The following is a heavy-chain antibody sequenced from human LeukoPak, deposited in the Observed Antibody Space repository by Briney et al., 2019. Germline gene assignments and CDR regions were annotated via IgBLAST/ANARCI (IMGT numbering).Heavy chain of an antibody. D-gene: IGHD3-3*02. CDR3: ARYAVSNYFDY. J-gene: IGHJ4*02. Sequence: WIGYIYYSASTNYNPSLKSRVTISVDTSKNQFSLKLSSVTAADTAVYYCARYAVSNYFDYWGQGTLVTVSS. V-gene: IGHV4-59*01. CDR2: IYYSAST.